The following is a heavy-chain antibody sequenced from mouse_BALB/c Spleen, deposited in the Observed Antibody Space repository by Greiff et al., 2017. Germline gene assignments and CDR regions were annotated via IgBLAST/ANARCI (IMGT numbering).Heavy chain of an antibody. V-gene: IGHV3-2*02. CDR3: ARDYYDGAWFAY. CDR1: GYSITSDYA. J-gene: IGHJ3*01. D-gene: IGHD2-4*01. CDR2: ISYSGST. Sequence: VQLKESGPGLVKPSQSLSLTCTVTGYSITSDYAWNWIRQFPGNKLGWMGYISYSGSTSYNPSLKSRISITRDTSKNQFFLQLNSVTTEDTATYYCARDYYDGAWFAYWGQGTLVTVSA.